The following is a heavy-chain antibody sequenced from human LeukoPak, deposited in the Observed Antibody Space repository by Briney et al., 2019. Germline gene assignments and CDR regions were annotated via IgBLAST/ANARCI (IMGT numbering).Heavy chain of an antibody. Sequence: GGSLRLSCAASGFTMSHYGVSWVRQAPGKGLEWISGIRSAVETTHYADSVKGRFIISRDNSKNALSLQLNSLRAEDTAVYYCAMTTVGFDYWGQGTLVTVSS. D-gene: IGHD4-23*01. CDR2: IRSAVETT. CDR1: GFTMSHYG. CDR3: AMTTVGFDY. J-gene: IGHJ4*02. V-gene: IGHV3-23*01.